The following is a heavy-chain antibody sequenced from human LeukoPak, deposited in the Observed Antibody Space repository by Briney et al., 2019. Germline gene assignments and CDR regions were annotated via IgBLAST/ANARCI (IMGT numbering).Heavy chain of an antibody. J-gene: IGHJ1*01. Sequence: SETLSLTCAVYGGSFSGYYWSWIRQPPGKGLEWIGEINHSVSTNYNPSLKSRVTISVDTSKNQFSLKLSSVTAADTAVYYCARPRHPLYCSSTSCYQSGYFQHWGQGTLVTVSS. V-gene: IGHV4-34*01. D-gene: IGHD2-2*01. CDR2: INHSVST. CDR3: ARPRHPLYCSSTSCYQSGYFQH. CDR1: GGSFSGYY.